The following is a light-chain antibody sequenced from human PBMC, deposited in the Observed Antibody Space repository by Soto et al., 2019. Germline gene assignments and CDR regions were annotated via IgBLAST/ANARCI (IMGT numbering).Light chain of an antibody. V-gene: IGKV3-20*01. CDR1: QSVSNSY. J-gene: IGKJ5*01. Sequence: EIVLTQSPGTLSLSPGERATLSCRASQSVSNSYLAWYQHKPGQALRAPIDGAPSRATGIPDRFSGSWSGTDFTLTISRLAPDDFAVYSCQHYGSSPLVTFGQGTRLEIK. CDR3: QHYGSSPLVT. CDR2: GAP.